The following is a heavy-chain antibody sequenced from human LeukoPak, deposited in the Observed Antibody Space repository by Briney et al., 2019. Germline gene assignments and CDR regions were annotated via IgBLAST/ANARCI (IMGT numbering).Heavy chain of an antibody. CDR3: AKSEGIRDYYDSSGYYYDY. CDR2: ISGSGSST. V-gene: IGHV3-23*01. J-gene: IGHJ4*02. Sequence: GGSLRLSCAASGFTFSSYAMSWVRQAPGKGLEWVSAISGSGSSTYYADSVKGRFTISRDNSKNTLYLQMNSLRAEDTAVYYCAKSEGIRDYYDSSGYYYDYWGQGTLVTVSS. D-gene: IGHD3-22*01. CDR1: GFTFSSYA.